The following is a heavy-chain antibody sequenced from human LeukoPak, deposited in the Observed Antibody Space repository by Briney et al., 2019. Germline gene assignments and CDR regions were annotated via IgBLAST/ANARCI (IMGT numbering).Heavy chain of an antibody. CDR1: GFTFSSYA. D-gene: IGHD3-10*01. CDR3: AKDRRYFGSGLDS. Sequence: GGSLRLSCAASGFTFSSYAMNWVRQAPGKGLEWVSVISGSGGATCYADSVKGRFTISRDNSKNTLYLQMNSLRAEDTAVYYCAKDRRYFGSGLDSWGQGPLVTVSS. V-gene: IGHV3-23*01. CDR2: ISGSGGAT. J-gene: IGHJ5*01.